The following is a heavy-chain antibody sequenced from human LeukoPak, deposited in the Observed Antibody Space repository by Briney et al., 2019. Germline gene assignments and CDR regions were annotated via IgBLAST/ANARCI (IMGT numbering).Heavy chain of an antibody. CDR1: GFRFDDFY. CDR3: ARHMVLSPCDY. D-gene: IGHD4/OR15-4a*01. Sequence: PGGSLRLSCAASGFRFDDFYVIWIRQAPGKGLEWISFISASGGMMDHADSVKGRFTISRDNAKNSVHLEMNNLKAEDTAVYHCARHMVLSPCDYWGPGTLVTVSS. V-gene: IGHV3-11*01. CDR2: ISASGGMM. J-gene: IGHJ4*02.